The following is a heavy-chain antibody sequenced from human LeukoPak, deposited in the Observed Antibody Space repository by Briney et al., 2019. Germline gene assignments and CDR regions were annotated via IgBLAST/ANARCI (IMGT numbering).Heavy chain of an antibody. CDR2: IYYSGST. CDR1: GGSISSYY. J-gene: IGHJ3*02. D-gene: IGHD2-2*01. CDR3: ARAGPPAAATDAFDI. Sequence: SETLSLTCTVSGGSISSYYWSWIRQPPGKGLEWIGYIYYSGSTNYNPSLKSRVTISVDTSKNQFSLKLSSVTAADTAVYYCARAGPPAAATDAFDIWGQGTMVTVSS. V-gene: IGHV4-59*01.